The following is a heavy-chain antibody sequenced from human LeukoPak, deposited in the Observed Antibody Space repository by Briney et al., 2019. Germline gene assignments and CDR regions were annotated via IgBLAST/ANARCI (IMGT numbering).Heavy chain of an antibody. CDR3: ARDLGSLVPAAIEYYGMDD. CDR1: GGSISSGGYY. J-gene: IGHJ6*02. Sequence: SETLSLTCTVSGGSISSGGYYWSWIRQHPGKGLEWIGYIYYSGSTYYNPSLKSRVTISVDTSKNQFSLKLSSVTAADTAVYYCARDLGSLVPAAIEYYGMDDWGQGTTVTVSS. CDR2: IYYSGST. V-gene: IGHV4-31*03. D-gene: IGHD2-2*01.